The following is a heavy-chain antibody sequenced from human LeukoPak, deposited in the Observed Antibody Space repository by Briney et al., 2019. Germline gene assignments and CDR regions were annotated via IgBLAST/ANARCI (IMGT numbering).Heavy chain of an antibody. Sequence: SETLSLTCAVYGGSFSGYYWSWIRQPPGKGLEWIGEINHSGSTNYNPSLKSRVTISVDTSKNQFSLKLSSVTAADTAVYHCARRRYYYDSSGYYVDYWGQGTLVTVSS. CDR1: GGSFSGYY. V-gene: IGHV4-34*01. D-gene: IGHD3-22*01. CDR2: INHSGST. J-gene: IGHJ4*02. CDR3: ARRRYYYDSSGYYVDY.